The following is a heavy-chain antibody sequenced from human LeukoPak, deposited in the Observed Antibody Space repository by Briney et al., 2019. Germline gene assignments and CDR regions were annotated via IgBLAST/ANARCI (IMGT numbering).Heavy chain of an antibody. Sequence: ASVKVSCKASGGTFSSYTISWVRQAPGQGLEWMGRINPNSGGANYAQKFQGRVTMTLDTSISTAYMELSRLRSDDSAVYYCVRDGGYSYGSLDPWGQGTLVTVSS. J-gene: IGHJ5*02. CDR3: VRDGGYSYGSLDP. V-gene: IGHV1-2*06. CDR1: GGTFSSYT. CDR2: INPNSGGA. D-gene: IGHD5-18*01.